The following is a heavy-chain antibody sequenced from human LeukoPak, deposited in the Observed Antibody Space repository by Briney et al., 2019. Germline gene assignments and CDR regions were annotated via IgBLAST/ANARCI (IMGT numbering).Heavy chain of an antibody. CDR2: INTDGSTT. D-gene: IGHD3-22*01. V-gene: IGHV3-74*01. J-gene: IGHJ4*02. Sequence: GGSLRLSCAVSGFTFGSYWMHWVRQAPGKGLVWVSHINTDGSTTDYADSVKGRFTISRDNAKNTLYLQMNSLRAGDTAVYYCARGRFYYDSTGYYYLGYWGQGTLVTVSS. CDR3: ARGRFYYDSTGYYYLGY. CDR1: GFTFGSYW.